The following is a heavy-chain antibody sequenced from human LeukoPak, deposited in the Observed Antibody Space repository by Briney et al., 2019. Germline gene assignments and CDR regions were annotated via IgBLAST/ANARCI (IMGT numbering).Heavy chain of an antibody. CDR3: AREGVLQAFDI. V-gene: IGHV1-46*01. CDR1: GYPFTTHY. CDR2: VNPTNTGT. D-gene: IGHD4-11*01. J-gene: IGHJ3*02. Sequence: EASVKVSCKASGYPFTTHYMHWVRQAPGQGLEWMGIVNPTNTGTMYAQKLQGRATMTADPSTSTVYMVLGSLRSDDTAVYYCAREGVLQAFDIWGQGTVVIVSS.